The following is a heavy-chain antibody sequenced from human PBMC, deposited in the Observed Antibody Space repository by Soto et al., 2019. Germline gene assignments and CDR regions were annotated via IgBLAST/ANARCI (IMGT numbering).Heavy chain of an antibody. Sequence: EVQLVESGGGLIPPGGSLRLSCAASGFLVNSAYMTWVRQAPGKGLEWLSMINSDGSTLYAESVKGRFTLSRDKSKNRVDLQRNSLRCDETAMYYCVRWGYSFAWGYWGQGTLVIVTS. CDR1: GFLVNSAY. J-gene: IGHJ4*02. CDR3: VRWGYSFAWGY. CDR2: INSDGST. D-gene: IGHD5-18*01. V-gene: IGHV3-53*01.